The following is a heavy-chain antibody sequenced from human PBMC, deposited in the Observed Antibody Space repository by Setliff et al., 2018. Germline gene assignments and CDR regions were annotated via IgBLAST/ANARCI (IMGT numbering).Heavy chain of an antibody. D-gene: IGHD2-15*01. CDR3: ARFCGGGSCPDY. J-gene: IGHJ4*02. CDR2: ISYIERP. CDR1: GGSLTSRY. V-gene: IGHV4-59*11. Sequence: SETLSLTCSVSGGSLTSRYWTWIRQPPGKGLEWIGVISYIERPHYNPSLQSRVTIAMETSNNQVSLTLTSVTAVDSAMYYCARFCGGGSCPDYWGQGTWVTVSS.